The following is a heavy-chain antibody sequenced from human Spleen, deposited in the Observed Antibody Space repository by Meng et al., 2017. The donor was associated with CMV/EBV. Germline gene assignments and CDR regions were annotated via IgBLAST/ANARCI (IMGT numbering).Heavy chain of an antibody. Sequence: PSPPLSPPFSSSPFSLSPLTSSSVFFRQPPLAPLAWLVRLFYSVPTYYNPSLKSRDTIAVDTSKNQFAQKRSSVTAADTAVYYWARGREKDYYDSSGYWGYWGQGALVTVSS. CDR3: ARGREKDYYDSSGYWGY. J-gene: IGHJ4*02. V-gene: IGHV4-39*06. CDR2: LFYSVPT. CDR1: PFSLSPLTSS. D-gene: IGHD3-22*01.